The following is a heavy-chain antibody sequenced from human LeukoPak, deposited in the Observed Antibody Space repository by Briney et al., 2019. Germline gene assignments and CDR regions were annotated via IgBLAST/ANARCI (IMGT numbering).Heavy chain of an antibody. CDR1: GFTVSRNY. D-gene: IGHD1-26*01. V-gene: IGHV3-23*01. CDR2: ISGSGGST. Sequence: GGSLRLSCAASGFTVSRNYMSWVRQAPGKGLEWVSAISGSGGSTYYADSVKGRFTISRDNSKNTLYLQMNSLRAEDTAVYYCAKGSIVGATKGAFDIWGQGTMVTVSS. J-gene: IGHJ3*02. CDR3: AKGSIVGATKGAFDI.